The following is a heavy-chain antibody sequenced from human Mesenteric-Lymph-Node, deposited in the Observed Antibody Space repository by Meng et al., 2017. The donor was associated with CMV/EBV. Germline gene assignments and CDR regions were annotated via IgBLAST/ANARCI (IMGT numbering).Heavy chain of an antibody. CDR3: ARFGSNGWYLGDDIDY. J-gene: IGHJ4*02. CDR1: GFTFDDYG. V-gene: IGHV3-20*04. D-gene: IGHD6-19*01. CDR2: INWNGGSR. Sequence: GGSLRLSCAASGFTFDDYGMTWVRQAPGKGLEWVSGINWNGGSRGYAESVRGRFTISRDNAKNSLYLEMNSLSAEDTALYYCARFGSNGWYLGDDIDYWGQGAPVTVSS.